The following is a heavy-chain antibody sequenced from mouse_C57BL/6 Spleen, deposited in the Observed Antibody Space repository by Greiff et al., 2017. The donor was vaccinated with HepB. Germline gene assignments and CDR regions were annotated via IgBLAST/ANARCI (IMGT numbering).Heavy chain of an antibody. D-gene: IGHD2-4*01. CDR2: ISYDGSN. Sequence: EVKLQESGPGLVKPSQSLSLTCSVTGYSITSGYYWNWIRQFPGNKLEWMGYISYDGSNNYNPSLKNRISITRDTSKNQFFLKLNSVTTEDTATYYCASSYDHDGGYYAMDYWGQGTSVTVSS. CDR1: GYSITSGYY. V-gene: IGHV3-6*01. CDR3: ASSYDHDGGYYAMDY. J-gene: IGHJ4*01.